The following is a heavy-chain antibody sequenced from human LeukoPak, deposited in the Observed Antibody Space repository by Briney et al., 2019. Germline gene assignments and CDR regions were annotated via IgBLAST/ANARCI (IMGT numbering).Heavy chain of an antibody. CDR2: IYYSGST. CDR1: GGSISSYY. V-gene: IGHV4-59*01. J-gene: IGHJ4*02. Sequence: KPSETLSLTCTVSGGSISSYYWSWIRQPPGKGLEWIGYIYYSGSTNYNPSLKSRVTISVDTSKNQFSLKLSSVTAADTAVYYCASVEMATITVDYWGQGTLVTVSS. CDR3: ASVEMATITVDY. D-gene: IGHD5-24*01.